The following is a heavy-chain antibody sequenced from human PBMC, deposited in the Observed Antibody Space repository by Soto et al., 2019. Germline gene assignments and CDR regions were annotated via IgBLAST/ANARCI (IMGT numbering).Heavy chain of an antibody. J-gene: IGHJ4*02. CDR3: ARVIVGAPTTDY. V-gene: IGHV4-34*01. CDR1: GGSFSGYY. D-gene: IGHD1-26*01. Sequence: QVQLQQWGAGLLKPSGTLSLTCAVYGGSFSGYYWSWIRQPPGKGLEWIGEINHSGSTNYNPSLKSRVTISVDTSKNQFSLKLSSVTAADTAVYYCARVIVGAPTTDYWGQGTLVTVSS. CDR2: INHSGST.